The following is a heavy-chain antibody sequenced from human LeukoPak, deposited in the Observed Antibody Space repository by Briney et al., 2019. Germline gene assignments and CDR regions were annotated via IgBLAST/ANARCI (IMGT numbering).Heavy chain of an antibody. CDR2: IYYSGST. J-gene: IGHJ4*02. Sequence: SETLXLTCTVSGGSISSSSYYWGWIRQPPGKGLEWIGSIYYSGSTYYNPSLKSRVTISVDTSKNQFSLKLSSVTAADTAVYYCARIQLTTGTTVLDYWGQGTLVTVSS. V-gene: IGHV4-39*01. D-gene: IGHD1-1*01. CDR1: GGSISSSSYY. CDR3: ARIQLTTGTTVLDY.